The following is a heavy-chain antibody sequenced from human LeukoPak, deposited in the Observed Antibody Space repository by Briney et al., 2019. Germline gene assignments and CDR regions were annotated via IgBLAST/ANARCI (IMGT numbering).Heavy chain of an antibody. Sequence: SETLSLTCAVYGGSFSGYYWSWIRQPPGKGLGWIGEINHSGSTNYNPSLKSRATISVDTSKNQFSLKPSSVTAADTAVYYCARSRYYDILTGYYTYYFDYWGQGTLVTVSS. D-gene: IGHD3-9*01. V-gene: IGHV4-34*01. CDR1: GGSFSGYY. CDR3: ARSRYYDILTGYYTYYFDY. J-gene: IGHJ4*02. CDR2: INHSGST.